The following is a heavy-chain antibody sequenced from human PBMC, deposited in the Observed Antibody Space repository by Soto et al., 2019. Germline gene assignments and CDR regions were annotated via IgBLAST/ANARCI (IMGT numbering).Heavy chain of an antibody. V-gene: IGHV4-39*01. Sequence: PSETLSLTCTVSGGSISSSSYYWGWIRQPPGKGLEWIGSIYYSGSTYYNPSFKSRVTISVDTSKNQFSLKLSSVTAADTAVYYCARHLEHNWNPSWVNNWFDPWGQGTLVTAPQ. J-gene: IGHJ5*02. CDR1: GGSISSSSYY. CDR3: ARHLEHNWNPSWVNNWFDP. D-gene: IGHD1-20*01. CDR2: IYYSGST.